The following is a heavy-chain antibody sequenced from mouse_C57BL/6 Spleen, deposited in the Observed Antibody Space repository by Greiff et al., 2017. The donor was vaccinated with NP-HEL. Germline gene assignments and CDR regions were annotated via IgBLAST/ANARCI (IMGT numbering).Heavy chain of an antibody. J-gene: IGHJ1*03. CDR1: GFTFSSYA. CDR3: TRDPPYYYGSSCWYFDV. CDR2: FSSGGDYI. V-gene: IGHV5-9-1*02. D-gene: IGHD1-1*01. Sequence: EVHLVESGEGLVKPGGSLKLSCAASGFTFSSYAMSWVRQTPEKRLEWVAYFSSGGDYIYYADTVKGRFSISRDNARNTLYLQMSSLKSDDTAMYYCTRDPPYYYGSSCWYFDVWGTGPTVTVSS.